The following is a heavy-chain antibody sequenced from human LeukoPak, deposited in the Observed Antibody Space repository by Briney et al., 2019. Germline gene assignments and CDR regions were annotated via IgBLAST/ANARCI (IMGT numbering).Heavy chain of an antibody. Sequence: GSLRLSCAASGFTFSSYAMSWVRQAPGEGLEWVSAISGSGGSTYYADSVKGRFTISRDNSKNTLYLQMNSLRAEDTAVYYCAKGLGYCSGGSCWGTLDYWGQGTLVTVSS. J-gene: IGHJ4*02. D-gene: IGHD2-15*01. CDR1: GFTFSSYA. V-gene: IGHV3-23*01. CDR3: AKGLGYCSGGSCWGTLDY. CDR2: ISGSGGST.